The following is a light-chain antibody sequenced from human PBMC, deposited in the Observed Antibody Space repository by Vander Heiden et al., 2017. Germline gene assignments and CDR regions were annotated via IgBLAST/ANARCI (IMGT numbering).Light chain of an antibody. CDR2: AAS. J-gene: IGKJ2*01. CDR1: QSISSY. V-gene: IGKV1-39*01. Sequence: DIQMTQSPSSLSASVGDRVTITCRASQSISSYLHWYQQKPGKAPKLLIYAASSMQSGFPSRFSGCGSGTDFTLTISSLHPEDFPTYYYPQFYSTPYTFGQGTQLEIK. CDR3: PQFYSTPYT.